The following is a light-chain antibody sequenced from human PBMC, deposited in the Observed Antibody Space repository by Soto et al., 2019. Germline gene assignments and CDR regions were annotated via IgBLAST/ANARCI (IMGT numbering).Light chain of an antibody. CDR3: SSYTSSSTLSYV. CDR1: SSDVGGYNY. J-gene: IGLJ1*01. CDR2: EVS. Sequence: QSVLTQPASVSGSPGQSITISCTGTSSDVGGYNYVSWYQQHPGNAPKLMIYEVSNRPSGVSNRFSGSKSGNTASLPISGLQAEDEADYYCSSYTSSSTLSYVFGTGTKLTVL. V-gene: IGLV2-14*01.